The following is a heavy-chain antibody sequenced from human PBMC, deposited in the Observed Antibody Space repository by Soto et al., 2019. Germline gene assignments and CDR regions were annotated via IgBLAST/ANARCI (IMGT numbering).Heavy chain of an antibody. CDR3: VRESIAARPAFDI. J-gene: IGHJ3*02. Sequence: GGSLRLSCAASGFTVSSNYMSWVRQAPGKGLEWVSVIYSGGSTYYADSVKGRFTISRDNSKNTLYLQMNSLRAEDTAVYYCVRESIAARPAFDIWGQGTMVTVSS. V-gene: IGHV3-53*01. CDR2: IYSGGST. CDR1: GFTVSSNY. D-gene: IGHD6-6*01.